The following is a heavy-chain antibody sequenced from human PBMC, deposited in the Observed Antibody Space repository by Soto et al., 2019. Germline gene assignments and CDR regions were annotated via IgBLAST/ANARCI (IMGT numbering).Heavy chain of an antibody. J-gene: IGHJ4*02. V-gene: IGHV3-49*04. CDR1: GFTFGDYA. CDR3: TRERKEFYYFDY. Sequence: GESLKISCTASGFTFGDYAMSWVRQAPGKGLEWVGFIRSKAYGGTTEYAASVKGRFTISRDDSKSIAYLQMNSLKTEDTAVYYCTRERKEFYYFDYWGQGTLVTVSS. CDR2: IRSKAYGGTT. D-gene: IGHD3-3*01.